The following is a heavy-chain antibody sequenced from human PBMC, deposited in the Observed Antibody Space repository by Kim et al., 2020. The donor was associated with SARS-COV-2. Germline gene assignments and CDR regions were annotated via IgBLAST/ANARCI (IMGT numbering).Heavy chain of an antibody. CDR1: GFTFSSYG. V-gene: IGHV3-33*01. J-gene: IGHJ6*02. CDR3: ARGFGSSWYSYYYYYYGMDV. Sequence: GGSLRLSCAASGFTFSSYGMHWVRQAPGKGLEWVAVIWYDGSNKYYADSVKGRFTISRDNSKNTLYLQMNSLRAEDTAVYYCARGFGSSWYSYYYYYYGMDVWGQGTTVTVSS. CDR2: IWYDGSNK. D-gene: IGHD6-13*01.